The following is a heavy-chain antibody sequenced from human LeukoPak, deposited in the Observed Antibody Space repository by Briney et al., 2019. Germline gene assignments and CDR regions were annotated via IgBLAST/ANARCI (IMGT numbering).Heavy chain of an antibody. J-gene: IGHJ6*03. V-gene: IGHV4-4*07. CDR1: GGSISSYY. Sequence: SETLSLTCTVSGGSISSYYWSWIRQPAGKGLEWIGRIYTSGSTNYNPSLKSRVTMSVDTSKNQFSLKLSSVTAADTAVYYCARDAFWSGYYPSYYYYYYYMDVWGKGTTVTVSS. CDR2: IYTSGST. D-gene: IGHD3-3*01. CDR3: ARDAFWSGYYPSYYYYYYYMDV.